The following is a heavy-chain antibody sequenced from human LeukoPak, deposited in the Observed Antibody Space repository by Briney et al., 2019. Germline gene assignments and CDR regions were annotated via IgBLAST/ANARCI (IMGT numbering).Heavy chain of an antibody. D-gene: IGHD3-22*01. CDR3: ARVHYDSSGYYYAWFDP. CDR2: INHSGST. CDR1: GGSFSGYY. Sequence: PSETLSLTCAVYGGSFSGYYWSWIRQPPGKGLEWIGEINHSGSTNYKPSLKSRVTISVDTSKNQFSLMLSSVTAADTAVYYCARVHYDSSGYYYAWFDPWGQGTLVTVSS. V-gene: IGHV4-34*01. J-gene: IGHJ5*02.